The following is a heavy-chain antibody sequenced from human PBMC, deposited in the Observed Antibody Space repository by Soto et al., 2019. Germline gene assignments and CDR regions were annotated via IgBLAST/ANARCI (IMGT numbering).Heavy chain of an antibody. J-gene: IGHJ4*02. CDR2: INAGNGNT. CDR1: GYTFTSYA. CDR3: ARGRYCSSTSCPNDY. V-gene: IGHV1-3*01. Sequence: ASVKVSCKASGYTFTSYAMHWVRQAPGQRLEWMGWINAGNGNTKYSQKFRGRVTITRDTSASTAYMELSSLRSEDTAVYYCARGRYCSSTSCPNDYWGQGTLVTVSS. D-gene: IGHD2-2*01.